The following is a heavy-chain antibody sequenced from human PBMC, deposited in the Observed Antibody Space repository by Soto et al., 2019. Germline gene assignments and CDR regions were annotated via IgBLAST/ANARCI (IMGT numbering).Heavy chain of an antibody. D-gene: IGHD3-10*01. CDR1: GFTFSSYA. CDR2: ISGSGGST. CDR3: AKFGSGPWFGPGYYGMDV. V-gene: IGHV3-23*01. Sequence: GGSLRLSCAASGFTFSSYAMSWVRQAPGKGLGWVSAISGSGGSTYYADSVKGRFTISRDNSKNTLYLQMNSLRAEDTAVYYCAKFGSGPWFGPGYYGMDVWGQGTTVTVSS. J-gene: IGHJ6*02.